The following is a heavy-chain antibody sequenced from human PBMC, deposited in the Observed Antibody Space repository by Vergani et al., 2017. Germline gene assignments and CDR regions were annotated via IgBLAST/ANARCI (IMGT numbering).Heavy chain of an antibody. Sequence: QVQLVESGGGVVQPGGSLRLSCAASGFTFSSYGMHWVRQAPGKGLEWVAFIRYDGSNKYYADSVKGRFTISRDNPKNTLYLQMNSLRAEDTAVYYCAKDITPAAAGTDYWGQGTLVTVSS. V-gene: IGHV3-30*02. D-gene: IGHD6-13*01. J-gene: IGHJ4*02. CDR3: AKDITPAAAGTDY. CDR1: GFTFSSYG. CDR2: IRYDGSNK.